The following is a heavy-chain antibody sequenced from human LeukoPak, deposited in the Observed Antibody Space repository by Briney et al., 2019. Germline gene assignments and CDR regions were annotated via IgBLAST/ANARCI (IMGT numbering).Heavy chain of an antibody. CDR2: ISPSGGST. CDR1: GYTFTSYY. Sequence: VASVKVSCKASGYTFTSYYMHWVRQAPGQGLEWMGIISPSGGSTSYAQKFQGRVTMTRDTSTSTVYMELSSLRSVDTAVYYCASGPYVGGYYFDYWGQGTLVTVSS. J-gene: IGHJ4*02. D-gene: IGHD3-16*01. V-gene: IGHV1-46*03. CDR3: ASGPYVGGYYFDY.